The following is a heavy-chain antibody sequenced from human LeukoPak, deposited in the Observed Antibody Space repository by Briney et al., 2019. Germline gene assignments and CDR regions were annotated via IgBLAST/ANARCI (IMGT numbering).Heavy chain of an antibody. CDR2: ISSSSTYI. Sequence: GGSLRLSCAASGFTFSSYGMHWVRQAPGKGLEWVSSISSSSTYIYYADSVKGRFTISRDNAKNPLYLQMNSLRAEDTAVYYCARVYSTYFDYWGQGTLVTVSS. D-gene: IGHD6-13*01. CDR3: ARVYSTYFDY. J-gene: IGHJ4*02. CDR1: GFTFSSYG. V-gene: IGHV3-21*01.